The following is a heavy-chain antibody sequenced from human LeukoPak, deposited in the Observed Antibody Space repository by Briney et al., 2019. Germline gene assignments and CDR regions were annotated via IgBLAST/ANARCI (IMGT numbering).Heavy chain of an antibody. CDR1: GFTFSSYA. D-gene: IGHD1-14*01. J-gene: IGHJ2*01. CDR2: IRYDGIVT. V-gene: IGHV3-74*01. CDR3: ARANPADFNL. Sequence: GGSLRLSCAAYGFTFSSYAMSWVRQAPGKGLEWVSRIRYDGIVTNYADSVEGRFTISRDNAKNTVHLQMNSLRDDDTAVYYCARANPADFNLWGRGTLVTVSS.